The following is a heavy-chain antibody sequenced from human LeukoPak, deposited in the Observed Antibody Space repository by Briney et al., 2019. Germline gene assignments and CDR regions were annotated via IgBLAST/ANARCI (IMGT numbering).Heavy chain of an antibody. CDR1: GFSFSSHS. CDR3: SAQPESLAGAMYS. Sequence: QPGGSLRLSCTASGFSFSSHSMTWVRQAPGKGLDWVSTISPSSDFTFYADSVKGRFTVCRNNSRNTLYLQMSTLRAEYTAVYYCSAQPESLAGAMYSWGQGALVTVSS. D-gene: IGHD6-19*01. J-gene: IGHJ4*02. CDR2: ISPSSDFT. V-gene: IGHV3-23*01.